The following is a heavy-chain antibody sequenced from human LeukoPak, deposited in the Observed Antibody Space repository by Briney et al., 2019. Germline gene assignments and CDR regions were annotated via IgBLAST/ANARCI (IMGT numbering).Heavy chain of an antibody. J-gene: IGHJ6*02. CDR3: ARDIYSSGWSDYGMDL. V-gene: IGHV3-74*01. CDR2: IKSDGSST. D-gene: IGHD6-19*01. Sequence: PGGSLGLSCAAPGFTFGNYWMHWVRQVPGKGLVWVSRIKSDGSSTIYADSVKGRFTISRDNAKNTLYLQMNSLRVEDTAVYYCARDIYSSGWSDYGMDLWGQGTTVTVSS. CDR1: GFTFGNYW.